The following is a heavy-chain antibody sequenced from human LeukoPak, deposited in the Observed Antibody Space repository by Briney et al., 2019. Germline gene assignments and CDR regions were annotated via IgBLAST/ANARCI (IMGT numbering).Heavy chain of an antibody. V-gene: IGHV3-53*01. D-gene: IGHD1-26*01. J-gene: IGHJ3*02. CDR3: ARDASRGGSYGDAFDI. CDR1: GLTFSSHW. Sequence: GGSLRLSCAASGLTFSSHWMHWVRQAPGKGLVWVSVIYSGGSTYYADSVKGRFTISRDNSKNTLYLQMNSLRAEDTAVYYCARDASRGGSYGDAFDIWGQGTMVTVSS. CDR2: IYSGGST.